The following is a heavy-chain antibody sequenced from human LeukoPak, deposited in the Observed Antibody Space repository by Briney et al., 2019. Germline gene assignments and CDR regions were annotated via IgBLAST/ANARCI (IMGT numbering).Heavy chain of an antibody. CDR1: GYSISSGYY. J-gene: IGHJ4*02. CDR2: IYHSGST. CDR3: ARTMTTVTTGSFDY. V-gene: IGHV4-38-2*02. Sequence: PSETLSLTCTVSGYSISSGYYWGWIRPPPGKGLEWIGSIYHSGSTYYNPSLKSRVTISVDTSKNQFSLKLSSVTAADTAVYYCARTMTTVTTGSFDYWGQGTLVTVSS. D-gene: IGHD4-17*01.